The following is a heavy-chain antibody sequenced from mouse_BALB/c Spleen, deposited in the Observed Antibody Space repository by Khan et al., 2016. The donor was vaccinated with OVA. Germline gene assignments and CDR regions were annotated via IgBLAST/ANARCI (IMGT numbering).Heavy chain of an antibody. Sequence: VQLQQSGAELARPGASVKMSCKASGYTFTSYTMHWVKQRPGQGLEWIGYINPSSSYPNYNQKFKDKATLTADKSSSTAYMQLSSLTSEDSAVYYCTREGAYYRSDGWFAYWCQGTLVTVSA. CDR1: GYTFTSYT. D-gene: IGHD2-14*01. J-gene: IGHJ3*01. V-gene: IGHV1-4*01. CDR2: INPSSSYP. CDR3: TREGAYYRSDGWFAY.